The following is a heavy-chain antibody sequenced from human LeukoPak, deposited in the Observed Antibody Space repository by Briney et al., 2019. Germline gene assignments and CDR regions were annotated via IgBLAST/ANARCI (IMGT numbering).Heavy chain of an antibody. Sequence: SETLSLTCTVSGGSISSYYWSWIRQPPGKGLEWIGYIYYSGSTNYNPSLKSRVTISVDTSKNQFSLKLSSVTAADTAVYYCARMGPYYDYWSGYDFDYWGQGTLVTVSS. CDR2: IYYSGST. CDR1: GGSISSYY. D-gene: IGHD3-3*01. J-gene: IGHJ4*01. V-gene: IGHV4-59*01. CDR3: ARMGPYYDYWSGYDFDY.